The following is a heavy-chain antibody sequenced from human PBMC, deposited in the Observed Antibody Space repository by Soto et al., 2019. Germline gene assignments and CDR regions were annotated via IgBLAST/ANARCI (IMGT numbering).Heavy chain of an antibody. CDR1: GFTFSSYG. J-gene: IGHJ6*02. CDR2: ISYDGSNK. CDR3: AKDLASIGRFLEWYQTIYYYYGMDV. Sequence: GGSLRLSCAASGFTFSSYGMHWVRQAPGKGLEWVAVISYDGSNKYYADSVKGRFTISRANSKKPLYLQMNSLRAEYTAVYYCAKDLASIGRFLEWYQTIYYYYGMDVWGQGTTVTVSS. D-gene: IGHD3-3*01. V-gene: IGHV3-30*18.